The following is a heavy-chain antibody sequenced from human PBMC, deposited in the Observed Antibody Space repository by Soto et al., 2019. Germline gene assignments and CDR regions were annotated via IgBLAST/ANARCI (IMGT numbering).Heavy chain of an antibody. D-gene: IGHD6-19*01. Sequence: GGYLRLSCAASGFTFSSYAMSWVRQAPGKGLEWVSLISDSGGSTYYADSVKGRFTISRDNSKNTLYLQMNSLRAEDTAVYYCAKDLYSSGWSHNWFDAWGQGTLVT. CDR1: GFTFSSYA. V-gene: IGHV3-23*01. J-gene: IGHJ5*02. CDR2: ISDSGGST. CDR3: AKDLYSSGWSHNWFDA.